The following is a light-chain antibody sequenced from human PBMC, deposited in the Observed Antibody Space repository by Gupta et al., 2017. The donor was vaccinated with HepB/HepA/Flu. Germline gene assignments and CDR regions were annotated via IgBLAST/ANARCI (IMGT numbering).Light chain of an antibody. CDR2: EVS. J-gene: IGKJ2*01. Sequence: DVVMTPTTLSLSVTTGQPASISCKSRQSLLHTDGKTYLYWYLQKPGQPPQLLIYEVSNRVSGVPDRFSGSGSGTDFTLTISRVQAEDFAVYYCMQSKQLPSTFGEGTKVEIK. CDR1: QSLLHTDGKTY. V-gene: IGKV2D-29*01. CDR3: MQSKQLPST.